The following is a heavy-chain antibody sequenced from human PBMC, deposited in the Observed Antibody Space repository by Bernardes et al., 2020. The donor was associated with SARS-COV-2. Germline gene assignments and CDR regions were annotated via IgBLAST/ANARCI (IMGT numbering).Heavy chain of an antibody. CDR1: GFTLSSYW. Sequence: GGSLRLSCAASGFTLSSYWMSWVRQAPGKGLEWVANIKQDGSDKYYLDSVKGRFTVSRDNAKNSLYLQMNSLRVEDTALYYCARDLDSGMDVWGQGTTVTVSS. V-gene: IGHV3-7*01. CDR3: ARDLDSGMDV. CDR2: IKQDGSDK. J-gene: IGHJ6*02.